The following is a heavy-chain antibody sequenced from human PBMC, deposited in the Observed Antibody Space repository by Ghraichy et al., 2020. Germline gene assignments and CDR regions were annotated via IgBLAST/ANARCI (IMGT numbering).Heavy chain of an antibody. CDR2: ISWDGGST. D-gene: IGHD6-19*01. CDR1: GFTFDDYA. Sequence: GGSLRLSCAASGFTFDDYAMHWVRQAPGKGLEWVSLISWDGGSTYYADSVKGRFTISRDNSKNSLYLQMNSLRPEDTALYYCTKGGLGIAVSGAYYWGQGTLVTVSS. J-gene: IGHJ4*02. CDR3: TKGGLGIAVSGAYY. V-gene: IGHV3-43D*03.